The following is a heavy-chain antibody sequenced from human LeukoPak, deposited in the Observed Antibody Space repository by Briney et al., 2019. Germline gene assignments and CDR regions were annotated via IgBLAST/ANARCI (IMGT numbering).Heavy chain of an antibody. V-gene: IGHV4-34*01. CDR3: GRGRKIRFWEWVD. CDR1: GGSFSGYY. J-gene: IGHJ4*02. CDR2: INHSGST. D-gene: IGHD3-3*01. Sequence: SETLSLTCAVYGGSFSGYYWNWIRQPPGKGLEWIGEINHSGSTNYNPSLKSRVTISVDTSKNQFSLKLSSVTAADTAVYYWGRGRKIRFWEWVDGGQEPLVPVP.